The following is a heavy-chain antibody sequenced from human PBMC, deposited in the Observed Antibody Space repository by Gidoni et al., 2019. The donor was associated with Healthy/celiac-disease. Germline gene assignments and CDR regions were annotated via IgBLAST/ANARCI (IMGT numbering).Heavy chain of an antibody. CDR3: ARAQGYYGSGSYDY. Sequence: EVQLVESGGGVVRPGGALRLSCAASGFTFEDYGLSWVRQAPGKGLGWVSGINWNGGSTGYADSVKGRFTISRDNAKNSLYLQMNSLRAEDTALYYCARAQGYYGSGSYDYWGQGTLVTVSS. CDR1: GFTFEDYG. V-gene: IGHV3-20*04. CDR2: INWNGGST. J-gene: IGHJ4*02. D-gene: IGHD3-10*01.